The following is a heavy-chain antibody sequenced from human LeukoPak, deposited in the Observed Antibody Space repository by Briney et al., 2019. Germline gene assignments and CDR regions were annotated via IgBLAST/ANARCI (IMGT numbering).Heavy chain of an antibody. CDR1: GGSISSSSYY. CDR3: ARDWVHGEDY. Sequence: SSETLSLTCTVSGGSISSSSYYWGWIRQSPGKGLEWIGNIYYSGSTYYNPSLKSRVSLSIDTSMNQFSLKVNSLTVADTAVYYCARDWVHGEDYWGQGTLVTVSS. CDR2: IYYSGST. D-gene: IGHD7-27*01. J-gene: IGHJ4*02. V-gene: IGHV4-39*02.